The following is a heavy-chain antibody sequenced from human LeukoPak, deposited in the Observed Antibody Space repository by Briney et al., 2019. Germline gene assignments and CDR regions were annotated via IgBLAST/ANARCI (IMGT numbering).Heavy chain of an antibody. J-gene: IGHJ4*02. CDR1: GDSISSGYY. V-gene: IGHV4-38-2*02. CDR3: ARAATAYYYDSSGYYLNDY. D-gene: IGHD3-22*01. Sequence: SETLSLTCTVSGDSISSGYYWGWFRQPPGKGREGWGRIYHSGSTYYNPSLKSRITISVDTSKDQFSLKQSSVTAADTAVYYCARAATAYYYDSSGYYLNDYWGQGTLVTVSS. CDR2: IYHSGST.